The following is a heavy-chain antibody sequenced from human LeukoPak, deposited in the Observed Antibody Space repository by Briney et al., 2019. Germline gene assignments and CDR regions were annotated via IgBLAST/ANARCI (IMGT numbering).Heavy chain of an antibody. CDR3: AKDKGWGYSSYDYYGMDV. Sequence: PGGSLRLSCAASGFIVSSNYMNWVRQAPGKGLEWVSGISGSGGSTYYADSVKGRFTISRDISKNTLYVQMNSLRAEDAAVYYCAKDKGWGYSSYDYYGMDVWGQGTTVTVSS. CDR2: ISGSGGST. J-gene: IGHJ6*02. D-gene: IGHD1-26*01. CDR1: GFIVSSNY. V-gene: IGHV3-23*01.